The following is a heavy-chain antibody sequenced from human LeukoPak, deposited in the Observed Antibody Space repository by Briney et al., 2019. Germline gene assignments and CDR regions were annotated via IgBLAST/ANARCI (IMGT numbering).Heavy chain of an antibody. Sequence: SETLSLTCTVSGGSISSGGYHWSWIRQHPGKGLEWIGYIYYSGSTYYNPSLKSRVTISVDTSKNQFSLKLSSVTAADTAVYYCARSHDYGDPTGDYWGQGTLVTVSS. CDR3: ARSHDYGDPTGDY. CDR2: IYYSGST. V-gene: IGHV4-31*03. J-gene: IGHJ4*02. D-gene: IGHD4-17*01. CDR1: GGSISSGGYH.